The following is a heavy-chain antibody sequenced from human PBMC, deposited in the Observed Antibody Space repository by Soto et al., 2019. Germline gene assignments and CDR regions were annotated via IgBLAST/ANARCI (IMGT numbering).Heavy chain of an antibody. CDR3: ARDRVESGYPEYFQH. Sequence: GGSLRLSCAASGFTVSRNYMSWVRQAPGKGLEWVSVIYSGGSTYYADSVKGRFTISRDNSKNTLYLQMNSLRAEDTAVYYCARDRVESGYPEYFQHWVQGTLVTVSS. CDR2: IYSGGST. J-gene: IGHJ1*01. V-gene: IGHV3-53*01. D-gene: IGHD3-22*01. CDR1: GFTVSRNY.